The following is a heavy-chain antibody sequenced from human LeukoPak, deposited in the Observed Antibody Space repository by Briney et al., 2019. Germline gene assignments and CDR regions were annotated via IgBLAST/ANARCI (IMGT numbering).Heavy chain of an antibody. J-gene: IGHJ4*02. V-gene: IGHV3-9*01. CDR1: GFTFSSYA. CDR3: AREDNYSGSYWTVRGLFDY. CDR2: ISWNSGSI. Sequence: PGGSLRLSCAASGFTFSSYAMHWVRQVPGKGLEWVSGISWNSGSIGYADSVKGRFTISRDNSKNTLYLQMNSLRAEDTAVYYCAREDNYSGSYWTVRGLFDYWGQGTLVTVSS. D-gene: IGHD1-26*01.